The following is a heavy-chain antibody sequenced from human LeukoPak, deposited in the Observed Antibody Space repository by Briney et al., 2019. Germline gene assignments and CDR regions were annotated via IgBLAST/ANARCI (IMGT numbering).Heavy chain of an antibody. Sequence: ASVKVSCKASGYTFTSYAMNWVRQAPGQGLEWMGWINANTGNPTYAQGFTGRFVFSSDTSVSTAYLQISSLKAEDTAVYYCARVSGSYNWNRYDYWGQGTLVTVSS. CDR3: ARVSGSYNWNRYDY. V-gene: IGHV7-4-1*02. D-gene: IGHD1-20*01. CDR2: INANTGNP. CDR1: GYTFTSYA. J-gene: IGHJ4*02.